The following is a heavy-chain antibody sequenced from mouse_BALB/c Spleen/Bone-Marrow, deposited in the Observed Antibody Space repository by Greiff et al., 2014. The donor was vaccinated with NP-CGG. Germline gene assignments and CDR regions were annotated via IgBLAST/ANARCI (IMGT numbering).Heavy chain of an antibody. Sequence: LQESGAVLVRPGASVKLSCKASGYTFTGYWMNWVKQRPGQGLGWIGMIDPSDSETHYNQMFKDKATLTEVKSANTALMHLTDMTSEASAVYLCARKYGKEGEYWGQGTTLTVYS. J-gene: IGHJ2*01. V-gene: IGHV1-61*01. CDR2: IDPSDSET. CDR3: ARKYGKEGEY. D-gene: IGHD2-10*02. CDR1: GYTFTGYW.